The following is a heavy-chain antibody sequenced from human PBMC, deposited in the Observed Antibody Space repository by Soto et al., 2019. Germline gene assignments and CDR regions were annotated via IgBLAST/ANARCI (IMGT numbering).Heavy chain of an antibody. J-gene: IGHJ4*02. CDR1: GFMFSSAW. CDR3: VEGWNDF. V-gene: IGHV3-15*01. D-gene: IGHD1-1*01. Sequence: HLVESGGDLVKPGGSLRLSCAASGFMFSSAWMSWVRQAPGKGLEWVGRIKSKRDGGTTDYAPPVKGRFVISRDDSKNPLYLQMNSLKTDDTALYYCVEGWNDFWGQGTLVAVSS. CDR2: IKSKRDGGTT.